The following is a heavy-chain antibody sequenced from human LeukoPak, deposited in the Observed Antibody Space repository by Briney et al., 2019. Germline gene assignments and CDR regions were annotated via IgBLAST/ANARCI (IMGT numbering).Heavy chain of an antibody. J-gene: IGHJ4*02. CDR2: ISYGGSNK. D-gene: IGHD4-17*01. V-gene: IGHV3-30*18. CDR3: AKDLRSTTVTLPFDY. CDR1: GFTFSSYG. Sequence: GGSLRLSCAASGFTFSSYGMHWVRQAPGKGLEWVAVISYGGSNKYYADSVKGRFTISRDNSKNTLYLQMNSLRAEDTAVYYCAKDLRSTTVTLPFDYWGQGTLVTVSS.